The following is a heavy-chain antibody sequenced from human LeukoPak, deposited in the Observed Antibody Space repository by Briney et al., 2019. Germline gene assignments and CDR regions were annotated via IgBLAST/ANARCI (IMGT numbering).Heavy chain of an antibody. D-gene: IGHD3-16*02. CDR3: ARAFWGSYRYDAFDI. CDR1: GFTFSDYY. V-gene: IGHV3-11*04. J-gene: IGHJ3*02. CDR2: ISGSGTSI. Sequence: PGGSLRLSCAASGFTFSDYYMSWIRQAPGKGLEWVSDISGSGTSIYYADSVKGRFTISRDNAKKSLYLQMNSLRAEDTAVYYCARAFWGSYRYDAFDIWGQGTMVTVSS.